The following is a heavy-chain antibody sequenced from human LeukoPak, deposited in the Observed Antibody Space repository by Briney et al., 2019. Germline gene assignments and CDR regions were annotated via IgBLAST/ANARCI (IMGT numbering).Heavy chain of an antibody. CDR3: ASLHVVSRGWYVMADS. CDR2: INHSGST. CDR1: GGSFSGYY. Sequence: PSETLSLTCAVYGGSFSGYYWSWIRQPPGKGLEWIGEINHSGSTNYTPSLKSRLTISVDTSKNQFSLNLSSVTAADTAVYYCASLHVVSRGWYVMADSWGKGTLVTVS. D-gene: IGHD6-19*01. J-gene: IGHJ4*02. V-gene: IGHV4-34*01.